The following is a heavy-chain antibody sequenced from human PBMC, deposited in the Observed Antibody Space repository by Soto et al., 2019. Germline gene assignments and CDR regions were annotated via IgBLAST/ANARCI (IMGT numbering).Heavy chain of an antibody. V-gene: IGHV2-5*01. D-gene: IGHD3-9*01. CDR1: GFSLSTSGVG. J-gene: IGHJ5*02. CDR2: IYWNDDK. CDR3: AHRPYEELRYFDWLSLNWFDP. Sequence: PTLVNPTQTLTLTCTFSGFSLSTSGVGVGWIRQPPGKALEWLALIYWNDDKRYSPSLKSRLTITKDTSKNQVVLTMTNMDPVDTATYYCAHRPYEELRYFDWLSLNWFDPWGQGTLVTVSS.